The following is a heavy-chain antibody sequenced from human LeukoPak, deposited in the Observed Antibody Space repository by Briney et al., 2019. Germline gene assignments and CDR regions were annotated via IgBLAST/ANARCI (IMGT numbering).Heavy chain of an antibody. J-gene: IGHJ6*04. Sequence: ASVKVSCKASGYTFTSYYLHWVRQAPGQGLEWMGWINPNSGGTNYAQKFQGRVTMTRDTSISTAYMELSRLRSDDTAVYYCARAYPLRFLEWLSPPLVWGKGTTVTVSS. D-gene: IGHD3-3*01. V-gene: IGHV1-2*02. CDR3: ARAYPLRFLEWLSPPLV. CDR1: GYTFTSYY. CDR2: INPNSGGT.